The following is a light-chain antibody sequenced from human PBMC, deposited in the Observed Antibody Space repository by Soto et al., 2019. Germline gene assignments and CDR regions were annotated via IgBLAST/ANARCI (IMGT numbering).Light chain of an antibody. CDR1: QSVRSN. Sequence: EIVMTQSPATLSVSPGERATLACRASQSVRSNLAWYQQKPGQAPRRLIYGASTRATGIPARFSGSGSGTEFTLTISSLQSEDFAIYYCQHYNNWPPWTFGQGTKVEIK. V-gene: IGKV3-15*01. CDR2: GAS. CDR3: QHYNNWPPWT. J-gene: IGKJ1*01.